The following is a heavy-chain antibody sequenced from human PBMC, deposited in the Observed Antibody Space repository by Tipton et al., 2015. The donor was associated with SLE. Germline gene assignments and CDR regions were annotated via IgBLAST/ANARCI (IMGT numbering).Heavy chain of an antibody. V-gene: IGHV4-59*01. CDR1: GGSISSYY. D-gene: IGHD6-13*01. Sequence: TLSLTCTVSGGSISSYYWSWIRQPPGKGLEWIGYIYYCGSTNYNPSLKSRVTISVDTSKNQFSLKLTSVTAADTAVYYCARSGQQLLPFDLWGRGTLVTVSS. J-gene: IGHJ2*01. CDR2: IYYCGST. CDR3: ARSGQQLLPFDL.